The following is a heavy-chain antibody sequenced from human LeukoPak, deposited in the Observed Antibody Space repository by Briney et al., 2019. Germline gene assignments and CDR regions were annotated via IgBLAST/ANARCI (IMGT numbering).Heavy chain of an antibody. J-gene: IGHJ5*02. V-gene: IGHV4-59*01. D-gene: IGHD6-19*01. CDR2: IYYSGST. CDR1: GGSISSYY. CDR3: ARISSGWYGNWFDP. Sequence: SETLSLTCTVSGGSISSYYWSWIRQPPGKGLEWIGYIYYSGSTNYNPSLKSRVTISVDTSKNQFSLKLSSVTAADTAVYYCARISSGWYGNWFDPWGQGTLVTVSS.